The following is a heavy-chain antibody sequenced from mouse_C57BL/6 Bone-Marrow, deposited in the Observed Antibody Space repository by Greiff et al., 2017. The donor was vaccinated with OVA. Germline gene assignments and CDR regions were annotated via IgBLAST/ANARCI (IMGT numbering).Heavy chain of an antibody. D-gene: IGHD1-1*01. CDR3: VGALLLRFLAWFAY. Sequence: QVQLQQPGAELVRPGTSVKLSCKASGYTFTSYWMHWVKQRPGQGLEWIGVIDPSDSYTNYNQKFKGKATLTVDTSSSTAYMQLSSLTSEDSAVYYCVGALLLRFLAWFAYWGQGTLVTVSA. J-gene: IGHJ3*01. V-gene: IGHV1-59*01. CDR2: IDPSDSYT. CDR1: GYTFTSYW.